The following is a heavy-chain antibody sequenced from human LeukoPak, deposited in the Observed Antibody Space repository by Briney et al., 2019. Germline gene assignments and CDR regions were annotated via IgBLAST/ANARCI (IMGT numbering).Heavy chain of an antibody. Sequence: GASVTVSCKTSGYIFSMFWMHWVRQAPGQGLEWMGGIIPIFGTANYAQKFQGRVTITTDESTSTAYMELSSLRSEDTAVYYCARSSSGIVGASLYYYYYMDVWGKGTTVTVSS. V-gene: IGHV1-69*05. CDR2: IIPIFGTA. CDR3: ARSSSGIVGASLYYYYYMDV. J-gene: IGHJ6*03. D-gene: IGHD1-26*01. CDR1: GYIFSMFW.